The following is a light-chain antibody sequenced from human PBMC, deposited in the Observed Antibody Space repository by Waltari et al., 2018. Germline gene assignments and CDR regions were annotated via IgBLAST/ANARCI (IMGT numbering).Light chain of an antibody. CDR2: SPS. V-gene: IGKV3-15*01. J-gene: IGKJ2*01. CDR3: QEYNNWPPGT. CDR1: QGVGNQ. Sequence: EIVMTQSPATLSVSPVERATLSCMASQGVGNQLAWYQQGPGQARRIRNFSPSTRATGVPDRLSGSGSGTEFTLTVSTLQAEDFATYFGQEYNNWPPGTFGRGTKVEI.